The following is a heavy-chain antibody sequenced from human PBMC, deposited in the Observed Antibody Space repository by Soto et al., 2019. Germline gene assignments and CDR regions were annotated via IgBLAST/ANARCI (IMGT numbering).Heavy chain of an antibody. D-gene: IGHD4-17*01. Sequence: SETLSLTCTVSGGSVSSGSYYWSWIRQPPGKGLEWIGYIYYSGSTNYNPPLKSRVTISVDTSKNQFSLKLRSVTAADTAVYYCARDWMDYGYYGGGHYFDYWGQGTLVTVSS. V-gene: IGHV4-61*01. CDR2: IYYSGST. J-gene: IGHJ4*02. CDR1: GGSVSSGSYY. CDR3: ARDWMDYGYYGGGHYFDY.